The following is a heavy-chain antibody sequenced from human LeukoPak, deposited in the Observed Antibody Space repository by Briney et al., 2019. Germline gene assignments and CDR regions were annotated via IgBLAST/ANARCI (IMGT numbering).Heavy chain of an antibody. V-gene: IGHV3-48*03. D-gene: IGHD2-2*01. CDR3: ARWYCSSTSCKHYYYYGMDV. Sequence: GGSLRLSCAASGFTFSSYEMNWVRQAPGKGLEWVSYISSSGSTIYYADSVKGRFTISKDNAKNSLYLQMNSLRAEDTAVYYCARWYCSSTSCKHYYYYGMDVWGQGTTVTVSS. CDR2: ISSSGSTI. CDR1: GFTFSSYE. J-gene: IGHJ6*02.